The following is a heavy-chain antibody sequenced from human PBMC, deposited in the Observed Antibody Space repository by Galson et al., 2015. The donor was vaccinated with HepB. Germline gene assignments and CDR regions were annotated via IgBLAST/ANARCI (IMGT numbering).Heavy chain of an antibody. V-gene: IGHV3-33*01. Sequence: SLRLSCAASGFTFSSYGMHWVRQAPGKGLEWVAVIWYDGSNKYYADSVKGRFTISRDNSKNTLYLQMNSLRAEDTAVYYCAREGGSSWLDYWGQGTLVTVSS. CDR3: AREGGSSWLDY. CDR1: GFTFSSYG. D-gene: IGHD6-13*01. CDR2: IWYDGSNK. J-gene: IGHJ4*02.